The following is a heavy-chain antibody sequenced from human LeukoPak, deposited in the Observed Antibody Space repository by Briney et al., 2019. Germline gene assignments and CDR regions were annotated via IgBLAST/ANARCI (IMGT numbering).Heavy chain of an antibody. CDR3: AREDSYYYGSGSYPFDY. Sequence: GRSLRLSCAASGFTFSSYGMHWVRQAPGKGLEWVAVIWYGGSNKYYADSVKGRFTISRDNAKNSLYLQMNSLRAEDTAVYYCAREDSYYYGSGSYPFDYWGQGTLVTVSS. CDR2: IWYGGSNK. V-gene: IGHV3-33*08. J-gene: IGHJ4*02. CDR1: GFTFSSYG. D-gene: IGHD3-10*01.